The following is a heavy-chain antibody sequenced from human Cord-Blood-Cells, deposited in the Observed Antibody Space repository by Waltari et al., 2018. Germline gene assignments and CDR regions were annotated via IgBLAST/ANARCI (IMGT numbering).Heavy chain of an antibody. J-gene: IGHJ3*02. CDR2: IYYSGST. D-gene: IGHD6-19*01. CDR1: GGSISSTSYY. V-gene: IGHV4-39*01. CDR3: ARGTQAVADAFDI. Sequence: QLQLQESGPGLVKPSETLSLTCTVSGGSISSTSYYWGWIRQPPGKGLEWIGSIYYSGSTYYNPSLKSRVTISVDTSKNQFSLKLSSVTAADTAVYYCARGTQAVADAFDIWGQGTMVTVSS.